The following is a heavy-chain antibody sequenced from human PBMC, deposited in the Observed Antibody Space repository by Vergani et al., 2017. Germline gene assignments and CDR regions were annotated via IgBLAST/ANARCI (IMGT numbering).Heavy chain of an antibody. D-gene: IGHD3-16*01. V-gene: IGHV4-34*01. J-gene: IGHJ6*03. Sequence: QVQLQQWGAGLLKPSETLSLTCAVYGGSFSGYYWSWIRQPPGKGLEWIGEINHSGSTNYNPSLKSRVTISVDTSKNQFSLKLSSVTAADTAVYYCARGPVSVGYYYYMDVWGKGTTVTVSS. CDR2: INHSGST. CDR1: GGSFSGYY. CDR3: ARGPVSVGYYYYMDV.